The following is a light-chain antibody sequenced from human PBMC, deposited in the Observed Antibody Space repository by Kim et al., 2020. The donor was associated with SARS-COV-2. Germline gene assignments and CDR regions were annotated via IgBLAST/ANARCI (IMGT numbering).Light chain of an antibody. Sequence: EIVLTQSPATLSLSPGERATLSCGASQSVNNNYLAWYQQKPGLAPRLLIYDASNRATGIPDRFSGSGSGTDFTLTISRLEPEDFAVYYCQQDGRTPLTFGGGTKLEI. CDR1: QSVNNNY. CDR2: DAS. V-gene: IGKV3D-20*01. CDR3: QQDGRTPLT. J-gene: IGKJ4*01.